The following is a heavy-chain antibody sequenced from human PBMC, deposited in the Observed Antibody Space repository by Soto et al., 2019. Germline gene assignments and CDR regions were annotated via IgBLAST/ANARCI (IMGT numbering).Heavy chain of an antibody. CDR1: GFTVSSNY. Sequence: EVQLEESGGGLVQPGGSLRLSCAASGFTVSSNYMSWVRQAPGKGLEWVSVIYSGGSTYYTDSVKGRFTISRDNSKNTLYLQMSRRRGEDTAVYYCARERLTVTGGGDFDYWGQGTLVTVSS. J-gene: IGHJ4*02. D-gene: IGHD4-17*01. V-gene: IGHV3-66*01. CDR2: IYSGGST. CDR3: ARERLTVTGGGDFDY.